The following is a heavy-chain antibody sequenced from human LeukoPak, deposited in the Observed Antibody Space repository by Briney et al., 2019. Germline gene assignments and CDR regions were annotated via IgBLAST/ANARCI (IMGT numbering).Heavy chain of an antibody. CDR2: ISGYNGKT. Sequence: ASVKVSCKASGYTFTSYYMHWVRQAPGQGLEWMGWISGYNGKTKYTQKLRDRVSVTADASMTTVYMELRSLRSDDTAVYYCARAGAVVDNWFDPWGQGTLVTVSS. CDR3: ARAGAVVDNWFDP. CDR1: GYTFTSYY. J-gene: IGHJ5*02. D-gene: IGHD2-15*01. V-gene: IGHV1-18*04.